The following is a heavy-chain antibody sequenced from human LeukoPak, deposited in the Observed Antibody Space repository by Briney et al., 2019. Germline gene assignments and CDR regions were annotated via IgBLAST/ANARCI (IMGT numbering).Heavy chain of an antibody. J-gene: IGHJ4*02. CDR1: GGSINNYY. Sequence: SETLSLTCTVSGGSINNYYWSWVRQPPGAGPEWLAYIYYTGSTNYNPSLKTRLTISVDTSKNQFSLRLNSVTAADTAVYYCARFSQYYDSPTHYLDYWGQGILVTVSS. CDR3: ARFSQYYDSPTHYLDY. D-gene: IGHD3-22*01. V-gene: IGHV4-59*08. CDR2: IYYTGST.